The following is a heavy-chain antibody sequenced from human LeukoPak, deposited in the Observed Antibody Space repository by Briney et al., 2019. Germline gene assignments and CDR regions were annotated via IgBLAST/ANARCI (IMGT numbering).Heavy chain of an antibody. CDR3: AKDRLSKVVPAATGYFDY. Sequence: SGGSLRLSCAASGFTFSSYSMHWVRQAPGKGLEWVAFIRYDGSNKYYADSVNGRFTISRDNSKNTQYLQMNSVRAEDTAVHYCAKDRLSKVVPAATGYFDYWGQGTLVTVSS. J-gene: IGHJ4*02. CDR1: GFTFSSYS. V-gene: IGHV3-30*02. CDR2: IRYDGSNK. D-gene: IGHD2-2*01.